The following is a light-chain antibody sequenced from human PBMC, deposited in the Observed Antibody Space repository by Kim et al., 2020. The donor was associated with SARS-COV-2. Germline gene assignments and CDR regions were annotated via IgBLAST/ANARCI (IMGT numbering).Light chain of an antibody. J-gene: IGKJ1*01. CDR3: QQYNDWPPGT. CDR1: QSVSSS. Sequence: SPGERAPPSCRASQSVSSSLAWYQQKPGQAPRLLIYGASSRATGIPARFSGSGSGTEFTLTISSLQSEDFAVYYCQQYNDWPPGTFGQGTKVDIK. V-gene: IGKV3-15*01. CDR2: GAS.